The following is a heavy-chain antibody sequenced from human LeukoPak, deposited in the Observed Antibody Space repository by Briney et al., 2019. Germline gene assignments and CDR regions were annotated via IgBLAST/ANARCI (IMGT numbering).Heavy chain of an antibody. CDR3: ARLHYDSSGYYYFDY. Sequence: SETLSLTCSVSGGSVSNYYWSWIRQPPGKGLEWIGYIYYSGITNYNPSLKSRVTISVDTSKNQFSLKLSSVTAADTAVYYCARLHYDSSGYYYFDYWGQGTLVTVSS. V-gene: IGHV4-59*08. D-gene: IGHD3-22*01. J-gene: IGHJ4*02. CDR1: GGSVSNYY. CDR2: IYYSGIT.